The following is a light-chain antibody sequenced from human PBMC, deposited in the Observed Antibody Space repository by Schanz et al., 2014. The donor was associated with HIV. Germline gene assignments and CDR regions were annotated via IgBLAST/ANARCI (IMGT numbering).Light chain of an antibody. CDR1: SSNIGAGYD. J-gene: IGLJ2*01. CDR2: DDN. Sequence: QSVLAQPPSVSGAPGQRVTISCNGSSSNIGAGYDVHWYQQFPGTAPRLLIFDDNSRPSGVPDRFSGSKSGTSASLAITGLQADDEADYYCSSYATTKDLLFGGGTKLTVL. CDR3: SSYATTKDLL. V-gene: IGLV1-40*01.